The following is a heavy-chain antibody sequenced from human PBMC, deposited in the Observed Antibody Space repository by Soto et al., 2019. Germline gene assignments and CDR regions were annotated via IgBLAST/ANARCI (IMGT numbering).Heavy chain of an antibody. CDR1: GFASSNYA. CDR3: AKDQEQWLVPRFPYFDY. V-gene: IGHV3-23*01. CDR2: ISGSGVIT. Sequence: GGSLRLSCAASGFASSNYAMSWVRQAPGKGLEWVSAISGSGVITYYADSVKGRFTISRDNSKNTLYLQMNSLRVEDTAVYYCAKDQEQWLVPRFPYFDYWGQGTLVTVSS. J-gene: IGHJ4*02. D-gene: IGHD6-19*01.